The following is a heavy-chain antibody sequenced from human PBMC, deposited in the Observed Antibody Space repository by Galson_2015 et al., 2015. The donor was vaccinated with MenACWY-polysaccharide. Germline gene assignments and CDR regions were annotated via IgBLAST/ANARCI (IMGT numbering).Heavy chain of an antibody. J-gene: IGHJ4*02. D-gene: IGHD4-17*01. CDR2: IYYSGST. CDR1: GGSISSYY. V-gene: IGHV4-59*01. Sequence: ETLSLTCTVSGGSISSYYWSWIRQPPGKGLEWIGYIYYSGSTNYNPSLKSRVTISVDTSKNQFSLKLSSVTAADTAVYYCARKSDYGWGLFDYWGQGTLVTVSS. CDR3: ARKSDYGWGLFDY.